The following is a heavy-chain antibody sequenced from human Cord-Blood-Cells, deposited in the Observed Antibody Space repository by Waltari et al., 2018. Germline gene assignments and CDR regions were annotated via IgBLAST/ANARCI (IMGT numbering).Heavy chain of an antibody. CDR3: ASSERYSYGYRAFDI. CDR1: GGTFSSYA. V-gene: IGHV1-69*01. Sequence: QVQLVQSGAEVKKPGSSVKVSCKASGGTFSSYAISWVRQAPGQGLEWMGGISPCFGTANYAQKFQGRVTITAEESTSTADMELGSLRSEDTAVYYCASSERYSYGYRAFDIWGQGTMVTVSS. CDR2: ISPCFGTA. J-gene: IGHJ3*02. D-gene: IGHD5-18*01.